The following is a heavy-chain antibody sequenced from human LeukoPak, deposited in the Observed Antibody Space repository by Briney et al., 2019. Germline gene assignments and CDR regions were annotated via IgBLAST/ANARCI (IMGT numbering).Heavy chain of an antibody. Sequence: SVKVSCKASGGTFSSYAISWVRQAPGQGLEWMGWIIPIFGTANYAQKFQGRVTITADESTSTAYMELSSLRSEDTAVYYCARDQGVDCYPPCPDAFDIWGQGTMVTVSS. D-gene: IGHD2-21*02. CDR3: ARDQGVDCYPPCPDAFDI. CDR2: IIPIFGTA. V-gene: IGHV1-69*01. J-gene: IGHJ3*02. CDR1: GGTFSSYA.